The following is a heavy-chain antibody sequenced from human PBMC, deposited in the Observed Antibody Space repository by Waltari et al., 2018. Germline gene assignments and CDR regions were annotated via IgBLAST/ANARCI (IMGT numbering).Heavy chain of an antibody. Sequence: EVQLVESGGGLVKPGGSLRLSCAASGFTFSSYSMNWVRQAPGKGLEWVSSISSSSSYIYCADSVKGRFTISRDNAKNSLYLQMNSLRAEDTAVYYCATHPKRSSSSDWGQGTLVTVSS. CDR1: GFTFSSYS. J-gene: IGHJ4*02. CDR2: ISSSSSYI. V-gene: IGHV3-21*01. D-gene: IGHD6-6*01. CDR3: ATHPKRSSSSD.